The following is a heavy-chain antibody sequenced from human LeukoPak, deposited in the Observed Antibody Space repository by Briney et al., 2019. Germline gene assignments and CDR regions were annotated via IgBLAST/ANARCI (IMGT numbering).Heavy chain of an antibody. CDR2: INSDGIST. CDR3: ARDVGNFDY. Sequence: GRSLRLSCAASGFTFSNYWMHWVRQAPGKGLVWVSRINSDGISTGYADSVKGRFTVSRDNAKKPLYLQMNSLRAEDTAVYYCARDVGNFDYWGQGTLVTVSS. J-gene: IGHJ4*02. V-gene: IGHV3-74*01. CDR1: GFTFSNYW.